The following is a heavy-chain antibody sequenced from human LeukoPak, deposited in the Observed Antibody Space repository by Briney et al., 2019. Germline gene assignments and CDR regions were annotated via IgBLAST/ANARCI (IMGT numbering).Heavy chain of an antibody. Sequence: GESLKISCKGSGYRFTSYWIGWVRQMPGKGLEWMGIIYPGDSDIRYSPSFQGQVTISAGKSISTAYLQWSSLKASDTAMYYCARRREYSYDSSGYNNWFDPWGQGTLVTVSS. J-gene: IGHJ5*02. D-gene: IGHD3-22*01. CDR3: ARRREYSYDSSGYNNWFDP. V-gene: IGHV5-51*01. CDR2: IYPGDSDI. CDR1: GYRFTSYW.